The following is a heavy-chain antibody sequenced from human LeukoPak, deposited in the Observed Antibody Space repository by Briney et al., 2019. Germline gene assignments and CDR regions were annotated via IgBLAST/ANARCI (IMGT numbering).Heavy chain of an antibody. Sequence: PSETLSLTCAVYGGSFSGYYWSWIRQPPGKGLEWIGSIFHTGSTYHNPSLKSRVTISVDTSKNQFSLKLSSVTAADTAVYYCARLKGVVPAARRPGSWFDPWGQGTLVTVSS. CDR3: ARLKGVVPAARRPGSWFDP. CDR1: GGSFSGYY. J-gene: IGHJ5*02. V-gene: IGHV4-34*12. CDR2: IFHTGST. D-gene: IGHD2-2*01.